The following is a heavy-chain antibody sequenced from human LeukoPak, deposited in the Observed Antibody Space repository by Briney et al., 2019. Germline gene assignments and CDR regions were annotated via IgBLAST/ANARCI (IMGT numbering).Heavy chain of an antibody. CDR3: ARARDYYFDY. Sequence: ASVKVSCKASGYIFTSHGFSWVRQAPGQGLEWMGWISSDKSNTNYAQKLQGRVTMTTDTSTSTAYMVLRSLTSDDTAVYYCARARDYYFDYWGQGTLVTVSS. V-gene: IGHV1-18*01. CDR2: ISSDKSNT. CDR1: GYIFTSHG. J-gene: IGHJ4*02. D-gene: IGHD5-24*01.